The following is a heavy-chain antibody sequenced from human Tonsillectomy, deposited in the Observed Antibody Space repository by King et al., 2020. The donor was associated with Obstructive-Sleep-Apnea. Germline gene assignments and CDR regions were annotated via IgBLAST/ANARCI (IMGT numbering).Heavy chain of an antibody. CDR3: ARHCSGDSCYADDAFDI. D-gene: IGHD2-15*01. V-gene: IGHV4-59*01. CDR1: GGSISSYY. Sequence: VQLQESGPGLVKPSETLSLTCTVSGGSISSYYWSWIRQPPGKGLEWIGYIYYSGSTNYNPSLKSRVTIPVDTSKNQFSLKLNSVTAAVTAVYYCARHCSGDSCYADDAFDIWGQGTMVTVSS. J-gene: IGHJ3*02. CDR2: IYYSGST.